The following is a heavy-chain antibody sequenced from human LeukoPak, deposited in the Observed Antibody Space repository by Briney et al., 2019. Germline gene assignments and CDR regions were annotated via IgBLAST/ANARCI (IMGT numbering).Heavy chain of an antibody. CDR3: ARDPLHCSSTSCYVDFYY. Sequence: GGSLRLSCAASGFTFSSYEMNWVRQAPGKGLEWVSYISSSGSTIYYADSEKGRFTISRDNAKNSLYLQMNSLRAEDTAVYYCARDPLHCSSTSCYVDFYYWGQGTLVTVSS. J-gene: IGHJ4*02. CDR1: GFTFSSYE. D-gene: IGHD2-2*01. V-gene: IGHV3-48*03. CDR2: ISSSGSTI.